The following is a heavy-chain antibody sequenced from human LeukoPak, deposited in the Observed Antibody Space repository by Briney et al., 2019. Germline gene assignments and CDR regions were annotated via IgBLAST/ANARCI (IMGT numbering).Heavy chain of an antibody. Sequence: ASVKVSYKASGYTVTNYGVSWVRQAPGQGLEWMGWIGAYNGNTNYAQKLQGRVTMTTDTSTSTAYMELRSLRSDDTAVYYCARGRGGTVVRGYLDYWGQGTLVTVSS. CDR1: GYTVTNYG. V-gene: IGHV1-18*01. J-gene: IGHJ4*02. D-gene: IGHD3-10*01. CDR2: IGAYNGNT. CDR3: ARGRGGTVVRGYLDY.